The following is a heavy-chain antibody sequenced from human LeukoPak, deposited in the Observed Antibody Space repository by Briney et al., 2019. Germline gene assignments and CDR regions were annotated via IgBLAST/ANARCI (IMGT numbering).Heavy chain of an antibody. CDR2: ISYDAKNK. Sequence: GSLRLSCAASGFSFTSYEMHWVRQAPGKGLEWVAVISYDAKNKNYADSVKGRFTISRDNFMNMLYLQMNSLRVEDTAVYYCARASFTYGDYGDNWFDPWGQGTLVTVSS. J-gene: IGHJ5*02. D-gene: IGHD4-17*01. CDR3: ARASFTYGDYGDNWFDP. V-gene: IGHV3-30*04. CDR1: GFSFTSYE.